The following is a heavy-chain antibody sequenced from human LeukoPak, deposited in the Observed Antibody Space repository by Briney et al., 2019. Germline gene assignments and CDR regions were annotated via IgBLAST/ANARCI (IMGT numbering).Heavy chain of an antibody. V-gene: IGHV3-74*01. CDR3: VRDGDDFNFDY. D-gene: IGHD5-24*01. J-gene: IGHJ4*02. CDR2: VIRDGSFT. CDR1: GFTFTSYW. Sequence: GGSLRLSCVASGFTFTSYWIHWVRQAPGKGLEWVSRVIRDGSFTNYADSVKGRFTISGDNAKNTLYLQMSSLRAEDTAVYFCVRDGDDFNFDYWGQGSLVTVSS.